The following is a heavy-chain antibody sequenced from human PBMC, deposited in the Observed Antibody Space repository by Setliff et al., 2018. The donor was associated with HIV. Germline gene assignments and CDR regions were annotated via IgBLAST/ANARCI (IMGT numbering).Heavy chain of an antibody. Sequence: GGSLRLSCAACGFTFSSYDMHWVRQATGKGLEWVSTIGVRGDTYYTGSVKGRFAISRESAKNSLYLQMSNLRPEDTGVYYCLRGSIQVPGLDHMDVCGKGTTVTVSS. J-gene: IGHJ6*03. CDR3: LRGSIQVPGLDHMDV. CDR2: IGVRGDT. V-gene: IGHV3-13*01. CDR1: GFTFSSYD. D-gene: IGHD5-18*01.